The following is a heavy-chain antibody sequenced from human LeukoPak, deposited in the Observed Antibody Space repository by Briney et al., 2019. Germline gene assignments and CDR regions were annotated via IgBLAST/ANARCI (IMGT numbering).Heavy chain of an antibody. CDR3: ARANLYGDDAFDI. J-gene: IGHJ3*02. D-gene: IGHD4-17*01. V-gene: IGHV3-66*01. Sequence: GGSLRLSCAASGFTVSSNYMSWVRQAPWKGLEWVSVIYSGGSTYYADSVKGRFTISRDNSKNTLYLQMNSLRADDTAVYYCARANLYGDDAFDIWGQGTMVTVSS. CDR1: GFTVSSNY. CDR2: IYSGGST.